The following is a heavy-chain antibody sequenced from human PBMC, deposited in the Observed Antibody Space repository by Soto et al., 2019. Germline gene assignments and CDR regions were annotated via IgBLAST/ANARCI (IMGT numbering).Heavy chain of an antibody. Sequence: QLQLQEYGSGLVKPSQTLSLTCTVSGTFISYGGYSWSWIRQPPGKGLEWIGYIYHSGSTYYNPSLKRPVNISVDTSMNPVSVKLNSVTAADAAVYYCARGRGRGGFDYWGQGTLVTVSS. CDR1: GTFISYGGYS. D-gene: IGHD3-16*01. J-gene: IGHJ4*02. CDR2: IYHSGST. V-gene: IGHV4-30-2*01. CDR3: ARGRGRGGFDY.